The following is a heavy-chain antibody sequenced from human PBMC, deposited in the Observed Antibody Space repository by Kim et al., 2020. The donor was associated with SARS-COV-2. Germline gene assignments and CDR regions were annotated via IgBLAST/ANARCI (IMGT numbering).Heavy chain of an antibody. D-gene: IGHD3-10*01. CDR3: ARCEGSYGNDARDI. CDR1: GFTFNNYA. J-gene: IGHJ3*02. V-gene: IGHV3-23*01. Sequence: GGSLRLSCAASGFTFNNYAMNWVRQAPGKGLEWVAVIRGGGAGILYADSVKGRFSISRDNSKNTLYLQMNSLRVEDTAVYYCARCEGSYGNDARDIWGRGPGVTVPS. CDR2: IRGGGAGI.